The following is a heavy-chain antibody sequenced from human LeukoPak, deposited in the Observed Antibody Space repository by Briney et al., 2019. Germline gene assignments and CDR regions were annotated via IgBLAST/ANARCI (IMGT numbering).Heavy chain of an antibody. J-gene: IGHJ4*02. CDR2: INPSGGST. Sequence: ASVKVSCKASGGTFSSYAISWVRQAPGQGLEWMGIINPSGGSTSYAQKFQGRVTMTRDTSTSTVYMELSSLRSEDTAVYYCARDYYDSSGYYPAEYYFDYWGQGTLVTVSS. D-gene: IGHD3-22*01. V-gene: IGHV1-46*01. CDR1: GGTFSSYA. CDR3: ARDYYDSSGYYPAEYYFDY.